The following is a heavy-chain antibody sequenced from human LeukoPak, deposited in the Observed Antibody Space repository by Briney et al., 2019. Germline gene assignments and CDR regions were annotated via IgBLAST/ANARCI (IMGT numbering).Heavy chain of an antibody. J-gene: IGHJ4*02. CDR1: GGSISSGGYS. CDR2: IYHSGST. Sequence: SQTLSLTCAVSGGSISSGGYSWSWIRQPPGKGLEWIGYIYHSGSTYYNPSLKSRVTISVDRSKNQFSLKLSSVTAADTAVYYCARGNGYSYDLLRYFDYWGQGTLVTVSS. D-gene: IGHD5-18*01. CDR3: ARGNGYSYDLLRYFDY. V-gene: IGHV4-30-2*01.